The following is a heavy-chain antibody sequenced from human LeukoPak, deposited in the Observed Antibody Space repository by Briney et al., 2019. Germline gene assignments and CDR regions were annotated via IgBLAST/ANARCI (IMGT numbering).Heavy chain of an antibody. D-gene: IGHD1-26*01. CDR3: ARDSGSYRGDY. J-gene: IGHJ4*02. CDR2: IYYSGST. CDR1: GGSIRSSSYY. V-gene: IGHV4-39*02. Sequence: SETLSLTCTVSGGSIRSSSYYWGWIRQPPGKGLEWIGSIYYSGSTYYNPSLKSRVTISVDTSKNQFSLKLSSVTAADTAVYYCARDSGSYRGDYWGQGTLVTVSS.